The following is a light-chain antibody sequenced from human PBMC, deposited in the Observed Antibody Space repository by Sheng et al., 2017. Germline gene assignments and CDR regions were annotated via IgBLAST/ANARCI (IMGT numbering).Light chain of an antibody. J-gene: IGKJ4*01. CDR1: QDISSY. Sequence: TQLTQSPSSLSASVGDRVTITCRASQDISSYLAWYQQKPGKAPKLLIYAASSLQIGVPSRFSGSGSGTDFSLTISSLQPEDFATYYCQQLDSYPLTFGGGTKVEIK. V-gene: IGKV1-9*01. CDR2: AAS. CDR3: QQLDSYPLT.